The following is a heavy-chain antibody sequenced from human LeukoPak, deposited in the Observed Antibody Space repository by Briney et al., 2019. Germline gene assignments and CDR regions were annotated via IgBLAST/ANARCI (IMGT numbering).Heavy chain of an antibody. CDR3: ASSYSGSYNDAFDI. J-gene: IGHJ3*02. CDR2: IYYSGST. D-gene: IGHD1-26*01. V-gene: IGHV4-59*01. CDR1: GDSISSYY. Sequence: SETLSLTCTVSGDSISSYYWNWVRQPPGKGLEWLGYIYYSGSTNYNPTLKSRVTISIDTSKNQFSLKLSSVTAADAAVYYCASSYSGSYNDAFDIWGQGTMVTVSS.